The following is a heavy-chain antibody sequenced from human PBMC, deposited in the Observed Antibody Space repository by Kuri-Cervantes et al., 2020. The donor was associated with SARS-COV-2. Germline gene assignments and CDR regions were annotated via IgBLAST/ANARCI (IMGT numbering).Heavy chain of an antibody. V-gene: IGHV4-38-2*02. CDR3: ARAPNYSTSTYYFDY. Sequence: SETLSLTCYSISSGYYWGWLRQPPGKGLEWIGNIYHSGSTYYNPPLKSRVTISVDMPKNQFSLKVSPVTAADTAVYYCARAPNYSTSTYYFDYWGQGILVTVSS. CDR2: IYHSGST. D-gene: IGHD6-6*01. J-gene: IGHJ4*02. CDR1: YSISSGYY.